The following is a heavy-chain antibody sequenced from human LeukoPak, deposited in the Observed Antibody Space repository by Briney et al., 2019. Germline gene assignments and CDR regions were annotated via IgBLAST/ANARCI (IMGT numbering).Heavy chain of an antibody. CDR2: ISAYNGNT. J-gene: IGHJ5*02. V-gene: IGHV1-18*01. Sequence: ASVKVSCKASGYTFTSYGISWVRQAPGQGLEWMGWISAYNGNTNYAQKLQGRVTMTTDISTSTAYMELRSLRSDDTAVYYCARVSDARAPAYSSSWYSDWFDPWGQGTLVTVSS. CDR1: GYTFTSYG. D-gene: IGHD6-13*01. CDR3: ARVSDARAPAYSSSWYSDWFDP.